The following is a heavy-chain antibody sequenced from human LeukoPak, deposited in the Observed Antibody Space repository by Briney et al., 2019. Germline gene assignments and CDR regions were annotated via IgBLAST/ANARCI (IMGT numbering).Heavy chain of an antibody. V-gene: IGHV3-74*01. D-gene: IGHD2-15*01. Sequence: GGSLRLSCAASGFTFSSYWMHWVRQAPGKGLVWVSRINSDGGSTSYADSVKGRFTISRDNAKNTLYLQMNSLRAEDTAVYYCARDVEYCSGGSCYSPFDYWGQGTLVTVSS. CDR3: ARDVEYCSGGSCYSPFDY. CDR1: GFTFSSYW. CDR2: INSDGGST. J-gene: IGHJ4*02.